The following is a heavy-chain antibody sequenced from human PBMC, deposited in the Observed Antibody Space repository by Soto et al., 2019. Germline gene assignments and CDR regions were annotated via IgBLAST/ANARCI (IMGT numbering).Heavy chain of an antibody. D-gene: IGHD3-10*01. J-gene: IGHJ6*02. CDR3: ARELTYYYGSGSYYKEHCYYGMDV. Sequence: QVQLVQSGAEVKKPGASVKVSCKASGYTFTSYGISWVRQAPGQGLEWMGWISAYNGNTNYAQKLQGRVTMTTDTSTSTAYRELRRLRSDDTAVNYCARELTYYYGSGSYYKEHCYYGMDVRGQATTVTVSS. CDR1: GYTFTSYG. CDR2: ISAYNGNT. V-gene: IGHV1-18*01.